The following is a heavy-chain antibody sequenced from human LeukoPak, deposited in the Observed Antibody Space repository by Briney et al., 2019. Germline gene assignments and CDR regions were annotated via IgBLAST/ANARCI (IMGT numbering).Heavy chain of an antibody. Sequence: GGSLRLSCAASGFTFSSYAMSWVRQAPGKGLGWVSAISGSGGSTYYADSVKGRFTISRDNSKNTLYLQMNSLRAEDTAVYYCAKGRPYYYGSGSYRGWFDPWGQGTLVTVSS. CDR2: ISGSGGST. V-gene: IGHV3-23*01. D-gene: IGHD3-10*01. CDR3: AKGRPYYYGSGSYRGWFDP. J-gene: IGHJ5*02. CDR1: GFTFSSYA.